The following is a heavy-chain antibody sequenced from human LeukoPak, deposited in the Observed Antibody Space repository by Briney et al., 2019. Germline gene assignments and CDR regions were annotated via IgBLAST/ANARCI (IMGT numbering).Heavy chain of an antibody. D-gene: IGHD3-9*01. CDR2: ISYDGSNK. CDR1: GFTFSLYG. Sequence: GGSLRLSCAASGFTFSLYGMHWVRQAPGKGLEWVAVISYDGSNKYYADSVKGRFTISRDNSKNTLYLQMNSLRAEDTALYYCAKDDLLTGYNLDYWGQGTLVTVSS. V-gene: IGHV3-30*18. J-gene: IGHJ4*02. CDR3: AKDDLLTGYNLDY.